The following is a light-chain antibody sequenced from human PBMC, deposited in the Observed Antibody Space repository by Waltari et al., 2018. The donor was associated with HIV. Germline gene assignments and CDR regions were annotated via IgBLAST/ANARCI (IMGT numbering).Light chain of an antibody. CDR2: NDN. CDR3: AAWDDRLDGQGV. Sequence: QSVLTQLPSASGTPGQRVTISCSGTRSNIGTNTVNWYQIIPGTAPKLLIYNDNHRPSGVPDRFSGSRSGTSASLAISGLQSEDEADYYCAAWDDRLDGQGVFGGGTTLTVL. V-gene: IGLV1-44*01. J-gene: IGLJ3*02. CDR1: RSNIGTNT.